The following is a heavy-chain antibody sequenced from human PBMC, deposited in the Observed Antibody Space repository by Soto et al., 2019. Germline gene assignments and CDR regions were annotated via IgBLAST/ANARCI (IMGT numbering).Heavy chain of an antibody. Sequence: PGGSLRLSCAASGFTFSSYGMHWVRQAPGKGLEWVAVIWYDGSNKYYAESVKGRFTISRDNSKNTLYLQMNSLRAEDTAVYYCARDQAHYYYYGMDVWGQGTTVTVSS. J-gene: IGHJ6*02. CDR3: ARDQAHYYYYGMDV. CDR1: GFTFSSYG. V-gene: IGHV3-33*01. CDR2: IWYDGSNK.